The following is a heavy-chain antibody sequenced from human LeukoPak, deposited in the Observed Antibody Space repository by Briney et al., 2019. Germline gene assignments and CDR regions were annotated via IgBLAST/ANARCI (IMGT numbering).Heavy chain of an antibody. Sequence: GGSLRLSCAASGFAFSSYAMHWVHQAPGKGLEWVAVISYDGSNKYYADSVKGRFTISRDNSKNTLYLQMNSLRAEDTAVYYCAKDLLGVTPPGYWGQGTLVTVSS. D-gene: IGHD4-23*01. CDR1: GFAFSSYA. J-gene: IGHJ4*02. CDR3: AKDLLGVTPPGY. V-gene: IGHV3-30-3*01. CDR2: ISYDGSNK.